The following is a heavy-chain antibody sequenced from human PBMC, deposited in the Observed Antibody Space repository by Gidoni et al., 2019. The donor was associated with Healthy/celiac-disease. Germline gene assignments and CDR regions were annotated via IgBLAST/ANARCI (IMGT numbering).Heavy chain of an antibody. Sequence: QVQLVEYGGGVVQPERSLRLSCAAAGFTFRSVGLHWVRQSQGKGREWVAVIWDDGSNKYYADSVKGLFTISRDNSKNTLYLQMNSLRAEDTAVYYCARDGLDSSGYYPPYYFDYWGQGTLVTVSS. CDR2: IWDDGSNK. D-gene: IGHD3-22*01. CDR3: ARDGLDSSGYYPPYYFDY. V-gene: IGHV3-33*01. J-gene: IGHJ4*02. CDR1: GFTFRSVG.